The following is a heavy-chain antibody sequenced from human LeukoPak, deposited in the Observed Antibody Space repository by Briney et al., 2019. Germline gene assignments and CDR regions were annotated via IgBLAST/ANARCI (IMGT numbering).Heavy chain of an antibody. V-gene: IGHV3-66*01. J-gene: IGHJ5*01. D-gene: IGHD3-16*01. CDR3: ATSSFAGGSFWGRFDF. CDR1: GFTVSTNL. Sequence: GGSLRLSCAASGFTVSTNLMSWVRQAPGKGLEWVSGIFSGDTTFYADSVKGRFSISRGNSKNTVYLQMNSLRAEDTAVYYCATSSFAGGSFWGRFDFWGQGVLVTVSS. CDR2: IFSGDTT.